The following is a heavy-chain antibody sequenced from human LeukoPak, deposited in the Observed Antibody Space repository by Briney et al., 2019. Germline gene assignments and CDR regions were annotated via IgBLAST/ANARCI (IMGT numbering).Heavy chain of an antibody. V-gene: IGHV4-39*01. J-gene: IGHJ4*02. D-gene: IGHD6-13*01. CDR3: ARRDRIAGLGNDY. Sequence: SETLSLTCTVSGGSTSSSSYYWGWIRQPPGKGLEWIGSIYYSGSTYYNPSLKSRVTISVDTSKNQFSLKLSSVTAADTAVYYCARRDRIAGLGNDYWGQGTLVTVSS. CDR2: IYYSGST. CDR1: GGSTSSSSYY.